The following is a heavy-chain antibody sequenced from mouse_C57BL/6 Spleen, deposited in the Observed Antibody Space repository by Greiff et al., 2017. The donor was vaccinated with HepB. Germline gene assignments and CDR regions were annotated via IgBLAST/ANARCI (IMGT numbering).Heavy chain of an antibody. CDR3: AASSTMITPYYAMDY. CDR1: GFSLTSYG. J-gene: IGHJ4*01. CDR2: IWSGGST. V-gene: IGHV2-2*01. D-gene: IGHD2-4*01. Sequence: VQLVESGPGLVQPSQRLSITCTVSGFSLTSYGVHWVRQSPGKGLEWLGVIWSGGSTDYNAAFISRLSISKDNSKSQVFFKMNSLQADDTAIYYCAASSTMITPYYAMDYWGQGTSVTVSS.